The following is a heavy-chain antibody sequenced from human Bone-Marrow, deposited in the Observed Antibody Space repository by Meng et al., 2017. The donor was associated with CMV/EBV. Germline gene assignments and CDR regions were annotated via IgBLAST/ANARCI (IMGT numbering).Heavy chain of an antibody. CDR1: GFTFDDYT. D-gene: IGHD2-2*01. V-gene: IGHV3-43*01. Sequence: GGSLRLSCAASGFTFDDYTMHWVRQAPGKGLEWVSLISWDGGSTYYADSVKGRFTISRDNSKNTLYLQMNSLRAEDTAVYYCARDSVGYCSSTSCFSLDYWGQGTLVTVSS. CDR3: ARDSVGYCSSTSCFSLDY. CDR2: ISWDGGST. J-gene: IGHJ4*02.